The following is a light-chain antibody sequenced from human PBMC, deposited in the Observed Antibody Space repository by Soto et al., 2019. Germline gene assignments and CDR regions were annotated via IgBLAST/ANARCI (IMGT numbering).Light chain of an antibody. CDR3: SSYRTVGRFV. CDR1: SSDVGGYNY. V-gene: IGLV2-14*01. Sequence: QSVLTQPASVSGSPGQSIAISCTGTSSDVGGYNYVSWYQQLPGKAPKLLISEVSNRPSGVSNRFSGYKCGTTASLTICGLHAEDEAYYYCSSYRTVGRFVFGTGTKVTVL. J-gene: IGLJ1*01. CDR2: EVS.